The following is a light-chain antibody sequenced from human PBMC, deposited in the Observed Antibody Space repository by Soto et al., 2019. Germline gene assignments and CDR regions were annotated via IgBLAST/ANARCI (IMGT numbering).Light chain of an antibody. V-gene: IGLV2-14*01. Sequence: QSALTQPASVSGSPGQSITISCAGTSNDIGGYNYVSWYQQHPGRAPKLMIYEVTNRPLGVSNRCSGSKSGNTASLTISGLQAEDEADYYCSSYSNSNTLWVFGGGTKLTVL. CDR2: EVT. CDR3: SSYSNSNTLWV. CDR1: SNDIGGYNY. J-gene: IGLJ3*02.